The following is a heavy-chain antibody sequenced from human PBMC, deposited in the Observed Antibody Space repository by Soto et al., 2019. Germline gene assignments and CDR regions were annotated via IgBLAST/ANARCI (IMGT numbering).Heavy chain of an antibody. CDR1: GFTFSSYA. CDR3: ARDPVAGIYYYYGMDV. Sequence: SCAASGFTFSSYAMHWVRQAPGKGLEWVAVISYDGSNKYYADSVKGRFTISRDNSKNTLYLQMNSLRAEDTAVYYCARDPVAGIYYYYGMDVWGQGTTVTVSS. J-gene: IGHJ6*02. D-gene: IGHD6-19*01. V-gene: IGHV3-30-3*01. CDR2: ISYDGSNK.